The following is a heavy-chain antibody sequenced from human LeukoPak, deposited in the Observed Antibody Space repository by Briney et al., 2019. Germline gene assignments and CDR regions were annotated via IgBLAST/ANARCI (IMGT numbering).Heavy chain of an antibody. CDR1: GYSISSGYY. J-gene: IGHJ4*02. CDR3: AKIDYSIPE. Sequence: SETLSLTCAVSGYSISSGYYWGWIRQPPGKGLEWIGYIYYSGSTNYNPSLKSRVTISVDTSKNQFSLKLSSVTAADTAVYYCAKIDYSIPEWGQGTLVTVSS. V-gene: IGHV4-38-2*01. D-gene: IGHD4-11*01. CDR2: IYYSGST.